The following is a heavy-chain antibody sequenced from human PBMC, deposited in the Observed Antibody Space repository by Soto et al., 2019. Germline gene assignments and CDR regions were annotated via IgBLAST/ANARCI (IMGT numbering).Heavy chain of an antibody. Sequence: EVQLVESGGGLVQPGGSLKLSCVASGFIFSDSAMHWVRQASGKGLEWVGRIRSKVHSYATAYAASVEGRFTISRDDSYNTAYLQMNSLKTEDTAVYYCTRTDYGDYSQTGRFDPWGQGTLVTVSS. CDR1: GFIFSDSA. J-gene: IGHJ5*02. CDR2: IRSKVHSYAT. D-gene: IGHD4-17*01. CDR3: TRTDYGDYSQTGRFDP. V-gene: IGHV3-73*02.